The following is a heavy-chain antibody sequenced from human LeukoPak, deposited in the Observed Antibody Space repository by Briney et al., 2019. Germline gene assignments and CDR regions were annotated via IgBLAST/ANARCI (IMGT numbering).Heavy chain of an antibody. CDR2: ISYDGSNK. V-gene: IGHV3-30*04. Sequence: GRSLRLSCAASGFTFSSYAMHWVRQAPGKGLEWVAVISYDGSNKYYADSVKGRFTISRDNSKNTLYLQMNNLRAEDTAVYYCAYLGATLFGMDVWGQGTTVTVSS. CDR3: AYLGATLFGMDV. D-gene: IGHD1-26*01. J-gene: IGHJ6*02. CDR1: GFTFSSYA.